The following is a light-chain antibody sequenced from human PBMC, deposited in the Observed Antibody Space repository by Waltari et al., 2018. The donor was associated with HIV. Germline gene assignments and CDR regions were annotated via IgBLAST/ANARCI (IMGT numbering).Light chain of an antibody. V-gene: IGLV1-47*01. J-gene: IGLJ3*02. CDR2: RKN. CDR1: SSNIGSNY. CDR3: AAWDDSLSGLV. Sequence: QSVLPPPPSASGTPGQRVPIPCSGSSSNIGSNYGYWYPQLPGTAPKLLIYRKNQRPSGVPDRFSGSKSGTSASLAISGLRSEDEADYYCAAWDDSLSGLVFGGGTKVTVL.